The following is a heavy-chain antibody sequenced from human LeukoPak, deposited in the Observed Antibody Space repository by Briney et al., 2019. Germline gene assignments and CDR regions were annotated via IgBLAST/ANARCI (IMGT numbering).Heavy chain of an antibody. CDR3: ARDRGAAAGTGLDY. J-gene: IGHJ4*02. D-gene: IGHD6-13*01. CDR1: GFTFSSYW. V-gene: IGHV3-74*01. Sequence: PGGSLRLSCAASGFTFSSYWMHWVRQAPGKGLVWVSRIKSDGSTTAYADSVKGRFTISRDNAKNTLYLQMNSLRAEDTAVYYCARDRGAAAGTGLDYWGQGTLVTVSS. CDR2: IKSDGSTT.